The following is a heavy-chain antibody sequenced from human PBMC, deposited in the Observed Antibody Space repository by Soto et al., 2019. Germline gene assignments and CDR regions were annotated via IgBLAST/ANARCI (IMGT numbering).Heavy chain of an antibody. CDR1: GGSFSGDY. Sequence: SETLSLTCAVYGGSFSGDYWSWIRQPPGKGLEWIGEINHSGSTNYNPSLKSRVTISVDTSKNQFSLKLSSVTAADTAVYYCARGRYYDSSVRGAFDIWGQGTMVTVS. D-gene: IGHD3-22*01. CDR2: INHSGST. CDR3: ARGRYYDSSVRGAFDI. J-gene: IGHJ3*02. V-gene: IGHV4-34*01.